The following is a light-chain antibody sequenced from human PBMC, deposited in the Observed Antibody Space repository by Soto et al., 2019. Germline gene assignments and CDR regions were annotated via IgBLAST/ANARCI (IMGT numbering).Light chain of an antibody. CDR3: SSYTSSSTVV. CDR2: DVS. Sequence: QSVLTQAASVSGSPGQSITISCTGTSRDVGGSNSVSWYQQHPGKAPKLLIYDVSNRPSGVSNRFSGSKSGNTASLTISGLQAEDEADYYCSSYTSSSTVVFGVDTKITVL. V-gene: IGLV2-14*01. CDR1: SRDVGGSNS. J-gene: IGLJ2*01.